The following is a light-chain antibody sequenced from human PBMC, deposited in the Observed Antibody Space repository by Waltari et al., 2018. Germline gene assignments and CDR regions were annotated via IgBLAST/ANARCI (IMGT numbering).Light chain of an antibody. Sequence: EIVLTQSPGTLSLSHGERAPLSCRASQSVRGSLAWYQQKAGQAPRLLIYGASSRATGIPDRFSGSGSGTDFSLTISRLEPEDFAVYYCQHYVRLPATFGQGTKVEI. V-gene: IGKV3-20*01. CDR1: QSVRGS. CDR3: QHYVRLPAT. CDR2: GAS. J-gene: IGKJ1*01.